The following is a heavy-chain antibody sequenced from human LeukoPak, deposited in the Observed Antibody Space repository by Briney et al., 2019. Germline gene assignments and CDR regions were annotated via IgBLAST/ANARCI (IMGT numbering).Heavy chain of an antibody. J-gene: IGHJ4*02. D-gene: IGHD3-10*01. CDR2: MNPNSGNT. CDR3: ASLTGNYYGSGSYVADY. Sequence: GASVKVSCKASGYTFTSYDINWVRQATGQGLEWMGWMNPNSGNTGYAQKFQGRVTMTRNTSISTAYMELSSLRSEDTAVYYCASLTGNYYGSGSYVADYWGQGTLVTVSS. V-gene: IGHV1-8*01. CDR1: GYTFTSYD.